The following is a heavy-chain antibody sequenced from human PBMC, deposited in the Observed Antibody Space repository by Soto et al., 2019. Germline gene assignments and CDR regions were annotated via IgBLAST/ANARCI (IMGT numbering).Heavy chain of an antibody. CDR3: ARHRFTSGSDYFDS. Sequence: GASVKVSCKASGYTFTEYNLHWVRQAPGQGPEWMGSINPRNGDTDFAQKFQPRVTMTRDTSITTAYMEVFRLTSHDTAVYYCARHRFTSGSDYFDSWGQGTLVTVSS. D-gene: IGHD3-16*02. CDR1: GYTFTEYN. CDR2: INPRNGDT. V-gene: IGHV1-2*02. J-gene: IGHJ4*02.